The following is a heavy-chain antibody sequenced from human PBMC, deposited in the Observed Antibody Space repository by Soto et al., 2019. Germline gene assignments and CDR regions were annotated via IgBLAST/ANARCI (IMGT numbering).Heavy chain of an antibody. D-gene: IGHD6-13*01. CDR3: AKDISAAAGTERDY. V-gene: IGHV3-23*01. CDR2: ISGSGCST. J-gene: IGHJ4*02. Sequence: EVQLLESGGGLVQPGGSLRLSCAASGFTFSSYAMSWVRQAPGKGLEWVSAISGSGCSTYYADSVKGRFTIPRDNSKNTLYLQMNSLRAEDTAVYYCAKDISAAAGTERDYWGQGTLVTVSS. CDR1: GFTFSSYA.